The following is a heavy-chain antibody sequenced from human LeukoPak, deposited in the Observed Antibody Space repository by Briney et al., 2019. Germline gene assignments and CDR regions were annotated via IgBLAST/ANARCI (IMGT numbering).Heavy chain of an antibody. V-gene: IGHV1-69*13. CDR3: ARDNSVRDEAWWFNP. D-gene: IGHD5-24*01. Sequence: GASVKVSCKASGGTFSSYAISWVRQAPGRGLEWMGGIIPIFGTANYAQKFQGRVTITADESTSTAYMELSSLRSEDTAVYYCARDNSVRDEAWWFNPWGQGTLVTVSS. CDR2: IIPIFGTA. J-gene: IGHJ5*02. CDR1: GGTFSSYA.